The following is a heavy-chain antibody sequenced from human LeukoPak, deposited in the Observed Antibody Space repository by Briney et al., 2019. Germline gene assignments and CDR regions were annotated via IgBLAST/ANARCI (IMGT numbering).Heavy chain of an antibody. V-gene: IGHV4-4*07. CDR2: IYTSGST. CDR3: ARDDGAVAGIGFNWFDP. J-gene: IGHJ5*02. Sequence: SETLALTCTVSGGSISSYYWSWIRQPAGKGLEWIGRIYTSGSTNYNPPLKSRVTMSVDTSKNQFSLKLSSVTAADTAVYYCARDDGAVAGIGFNWFDPWGQGTLVTVSS. D-gene: IGHD6-19*01. CDR1: GGSISSYY.